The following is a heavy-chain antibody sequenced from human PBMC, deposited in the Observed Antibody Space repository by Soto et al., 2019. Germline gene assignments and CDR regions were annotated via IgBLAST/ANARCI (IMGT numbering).Heavy chain of an antibody. CDR2: ISSTGRTI. Sequence: GGSLRLSCGASGFTFSNYYMSWIRQAPGKGLEWVSYISSTGRTIYYADSVKGRFTVSRDNAQNSLSLKLNSLRVEDTAVYYCARSYSSGWEFDYWGQGTQVTVSS. V-gene: IGHV3-11*01. J-gene: IGHJ4*02. CDR1: GFTFSNYY. CDR3: ARSYSSGWEFDY. D-gene: IGHD6-19*01.